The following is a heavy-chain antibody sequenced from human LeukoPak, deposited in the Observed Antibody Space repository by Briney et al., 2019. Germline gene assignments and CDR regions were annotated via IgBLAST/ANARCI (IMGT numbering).Heavy chain of an antibody. Sequence: SVKVSCKASGGTFSSYAISWVRQAPGQGLEWMGGIIPIFGTANYAQKFRGRVTITTDESTSTAYMELSSLRSEDTAVYYCASQITNGFDPWGQGTLVTVSS. D-gene: IGHD5-24*01. V-gene: IGHV1-69*05. CDR2: IIPIFGTA. CDR3: ASQITNGFDP. J-gene: IGHJ5*02. CDR1: GGTFSSYA.